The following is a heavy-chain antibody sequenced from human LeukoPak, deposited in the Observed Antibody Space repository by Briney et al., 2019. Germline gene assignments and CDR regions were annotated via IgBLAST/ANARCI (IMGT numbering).Heavy chain of an antibody. CDR2: ISYDGSNK. J-gene: IGHJ4*02. D-gene: IGHD2-15*01. CDR1: GFTFSSYG. Sequence: GGSLRLSSAASGFTFSSYGMHWVRQAPGKGLEWVAVISYDGSNKYYADSVKGRFTISRDNSKNTLYLQMNSLRAEDTAVYYCAKERGYCSGGSCYDSLDYWGQGTLVTVSS. V-gene: IGHV3-30*18. CDR3: AKERGYCSGGSCYDSLDY.